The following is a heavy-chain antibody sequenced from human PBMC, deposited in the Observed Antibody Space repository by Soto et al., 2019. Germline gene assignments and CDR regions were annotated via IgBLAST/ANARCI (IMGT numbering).Heavy chain of an antibody. CDR1: GFTVSSNY. V-gene: IGHV3-66*01. CDR2: IYSGGST. J-gene: IGHJ2*01. Sequence: HPGGSLRLSCAASGFTVSSNYMSWVRQAPGKGLEWVLVIYSGGSTYYADSVKGRFTISRDNSKNTLYLQMNSLRAEDTAVYYCAREGSSWPWYFDLWGRGTLVTVSS. CDR3: AREGSSWPWYFDL. D-gene: IGHD6-13*01.